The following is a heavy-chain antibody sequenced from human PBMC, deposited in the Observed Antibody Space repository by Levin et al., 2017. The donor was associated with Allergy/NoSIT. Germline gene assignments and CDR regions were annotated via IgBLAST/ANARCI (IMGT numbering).Heavy chain of an antibody. CDR1: GFTFSSYA. Sequence: GESLKISCAASGFTFSSYAMSWVRQAPGKGLEWVSAMSGSGGNTYYADSVKGRFTISRDNSKNTLYLQMNSLRAEDTAVYYCAKGKLQQLVPLDYWGQGTLVSVPS. D-gene: IGHD6-6*01. J-gene: IGHJ4*02. V-gene: IGHV3-23*01. CDR2: MSGSGGNT. CDR3: AKGKLQQLVPLDY.